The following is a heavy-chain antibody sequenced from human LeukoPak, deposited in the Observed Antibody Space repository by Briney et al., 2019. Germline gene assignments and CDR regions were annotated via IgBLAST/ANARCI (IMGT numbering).Heavy chain of an antibody. CDR1: GDSMSGYS. D-gene: IGHD3-10*01. CDR3: ARVHIVTGTYFDS. V-gene: IGHV4-4*07. CDR2: IYSSYFT. J-gene: IGHJ4*02. Sequence: SETLSLTCTVSGDSMSGYSWSWLRQPAGKEVEWIGRIYSSYFTEYNLSLDGRVTMSIDTSKNQFSLMLDSVTAADTAVYYCARVHIVTGTYFDSWGQGALVTVSS.